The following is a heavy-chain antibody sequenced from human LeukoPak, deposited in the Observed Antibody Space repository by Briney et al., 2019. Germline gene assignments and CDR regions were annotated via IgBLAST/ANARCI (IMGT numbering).Heavy chain of an antibody. CDR2: IKQDGTEQ. CDR1: GFTFSASW. V-gene: IGHV3-7*01. CDR3: ARVGPPYYYYYMDV. Sequence: PGGSLRLSCAASGFTFSASWMTWVRQAPGKGLEWVANIKQDGTEQYTADSLKGRFTISRDNAKRLLFLQMNSLRVEDMAVYYCARVGPPYYYYYMDVWGNGTTVTVSS. J-gene: IGHJ6*03.